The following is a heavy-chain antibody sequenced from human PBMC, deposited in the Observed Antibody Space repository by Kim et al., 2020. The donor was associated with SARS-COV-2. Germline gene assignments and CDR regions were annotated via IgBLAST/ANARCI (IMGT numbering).Heavy chain of an antibody. J-gene: IGHJ4*02. D-gene: IGHD2-15*01. CDR3: AKDPSCGGGTCYSNFDY. CDR2: ISGSGGST. CDR1: SFTFSSYA. V-gene: IGHV3-23*01. Sequence: SLRLSCSASSFTFSSYAMSWVRQAPGKGLEWVSTISGSGGSTFYADSVKGRFTISRDNSKNTLYLQMNSLRAEDTAVYYCAKDPSCGGGTCYSNFDYWGQGTLVTVSS.